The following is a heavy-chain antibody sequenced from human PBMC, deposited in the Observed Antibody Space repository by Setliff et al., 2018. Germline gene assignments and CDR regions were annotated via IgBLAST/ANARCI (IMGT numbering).Heavy chain of an antibody. CDR1: GDSLSSGSQY. D-gene: IGHD3-16*01. J-gene: IGHJ3*01. CDR3: ARPLEESFGGVRDSDAFDV. Sequence: SETLSLTCSVLGDSLSSGSQYWAWIRQPPGKGLEWIGNINYSGSTYYNPSLKSRVTMSVDASKNQVSLKMTSVTAEDTAVYYCARPLEESFGGVRDSDAFDVWGQGTMVTVSS. V-gene: IGHV4-39*01. CDR2: INYSGST.